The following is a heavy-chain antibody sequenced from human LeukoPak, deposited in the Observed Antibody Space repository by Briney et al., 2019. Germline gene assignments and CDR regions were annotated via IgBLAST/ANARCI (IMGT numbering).Heavy chain of an antibody. CDR1: GYTFTSYG. CDR2: ISPYNGNA. D-gene: IGHD3-3*01. Sequence: ASVKVSCKASGYTFTSYGISWVRQAPGQGLEWMGWISPYNGNANYAQKLQGRVTITTDTSTSTAYMELRSLRSDDTAVYYCAMSERSYDFCSCYPLWALDTSPHFDYWGQGTMVTVSS. CDR3: AMSERSYDFCSCYPLWALDTSPHFDY. V-gene: IGHV1-18*01. J-gene: IGHJ4*02.